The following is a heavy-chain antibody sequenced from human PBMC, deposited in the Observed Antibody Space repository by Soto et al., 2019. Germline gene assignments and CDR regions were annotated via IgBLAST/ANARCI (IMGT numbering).Heavy chain of an antibody. CDR3: AKGRGGSGSLAPRVDF. CDR1: GFTFNNYT. J-gene: IGHJ4*02. Sequence: EVQLLESGGGLVQPGGSLRLSCAASGFTFNNYTRTWVRQAPGKGLEWVSAISGGGDTTSYADSVKGRFTVSRDGSTNTLYLKMSSLRAEDTALYYCAKGRGGSGSLAPRVDFWGQGTLVTVSS. CDR2: ISGGGDTT. V-gene: IGHV3-23*01. D-gene: IGHD3-10*01.